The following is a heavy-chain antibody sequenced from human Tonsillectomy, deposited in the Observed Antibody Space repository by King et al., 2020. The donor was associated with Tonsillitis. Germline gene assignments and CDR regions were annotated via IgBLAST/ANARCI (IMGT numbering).Heavy chain of an antibody. D-gene: IGHD4/OR15-4a*01. V-gene: IGHV3-23*04. Sequence: VQLVESGGGLVEPGGSLRLSCAASGFTFSTYSMNWVRQAPGKGLEWVSCFSGDGVYTAYADAVKGRFTISRDTSKSTLYLQMDSLRAEDTALYYCAKGQRPTYGGPPSNYFDHWGQGTPVTVSA. CDR3: AKGQRPTYGGPPSNYFDH. CDR1: GFTFSTYS. CDR2: FSGDGVYT. J-gene: IGHJ4*02.